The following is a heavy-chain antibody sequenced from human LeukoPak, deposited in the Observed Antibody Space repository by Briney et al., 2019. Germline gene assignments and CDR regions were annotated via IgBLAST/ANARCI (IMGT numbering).Heavy chain of an antibody. CDR2: ISSIGST. D-gene: IGHD4-17*01. V-gene: IGHV4-59*11. CDR1: DDSFSTHY. Sequence: SETLSLTCSVSDDSFSTHYWNWMRHPPGKGLGWIGYISSIGSTNYNPSLKSRVTITVDTSKKQFSLKMTSVTAADTAVYYCARDPTTVTKGFDVWGQGTMVTVSS. CDR3: ARDPTTVTKGFDV. J-gene: IGHJ3*01.